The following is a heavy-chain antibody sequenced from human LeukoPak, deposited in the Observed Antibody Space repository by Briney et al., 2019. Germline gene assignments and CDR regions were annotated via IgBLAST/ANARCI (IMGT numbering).Heavy chain of an antibody. CDR1: GYSFTSYW. D-gene: IGHD1-26*01. Sequence: GKSLKISCKGSGYSFTSYWIGWVRQMPGKGLEWMGIIYPGDSDTRCSPSFQGQVTISADKSISTAYLQWSSLKASDTAMYYCARGSIVGATRNYLDYWGQGTLVTVSS. CDR2: IYPGDSDT. CDR3: ARGSIVGATRNYLDY. V-gene: IGHV5-51*01. J-gene: IGHJ4*02.